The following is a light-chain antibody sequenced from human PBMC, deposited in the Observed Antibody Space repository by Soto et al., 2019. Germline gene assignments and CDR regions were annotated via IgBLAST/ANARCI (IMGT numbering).Light chain of an antibody. J-gene: IGKJ5*01. CDR1: QAIKNF. Sequence: DFPMTQSPSSLSASVGDRVTITCRATQAIKNFLNWYQQKPGRAPKLLISDASTLQRGVPSRFSGSGSGTHFTSVISSLQPEDVGTYYCQQSDNLPLTFGQGTRLDIK. CDR3: QQSDNLPLT. V-gene: IGKV1-33*01. CDR2: DAS.